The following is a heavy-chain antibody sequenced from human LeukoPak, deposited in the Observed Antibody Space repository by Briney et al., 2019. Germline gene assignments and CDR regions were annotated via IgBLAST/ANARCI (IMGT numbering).Heavy chain of an antibody. CDR3: AKDYEPLVGVHRWGDWFDP. V-gene: IGHV3-7*03. CDR1: GLTFSNYW. Sequence: GGSLRLSCAASGLTFSNYWMSWIRQAPGKGLEWVANIKEDGSDKYYVESVKGRFTISRDNAKNSLFLQMNSLRAEDTAVYYCAKDYEPLVGVHRWGDWFDPWGQGTLVTVSS. CDR2: IKEDGSDK. D-gene: IGHD1-26*01. J-gene: IGHJ5*02.